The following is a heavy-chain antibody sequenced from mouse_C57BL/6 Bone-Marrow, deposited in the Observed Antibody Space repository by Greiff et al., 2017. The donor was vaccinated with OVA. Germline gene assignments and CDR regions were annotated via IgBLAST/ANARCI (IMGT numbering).Heavy chain of an antibody. Sequence: QVQLQQSGAELARPGASVKLSCKASGYTFTSYGISWVKQRTGQGLEWIGEIYPRSGNTYYNEKFTGKATLTADKSSSTAYMELRSLTSEDSAVYFCAREGGIYYYGSSYWYFDVWGTGTTVTVSS. CDR2: IYPRSGNT. CDR1: GYTFTSYG. D-gene: IGHD1-1*01. J-gene: IGHJ1*03. V-gene: IGHV1-81*01. CDR3: AREGGIYYYGSSYWYFDV.